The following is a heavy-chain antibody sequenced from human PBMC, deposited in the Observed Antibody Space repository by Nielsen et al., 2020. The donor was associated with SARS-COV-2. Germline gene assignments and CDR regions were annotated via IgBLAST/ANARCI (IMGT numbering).Heavy chain of an antibody. D-gene: IGHD4-23*01. CDR2: ISSSSSTI. V-gene: IGHV3-48*02. CDR3: ARDGATTVATRGRYYYYGMDV. J-gene: IGHJ6*02. Sequence: VRQAPGKGLEWVSYISSSSSTIYYADSVKGRFTISRDNAKNSLYLQMNSLRDEDTAVYYCARDGATTVATRGRYYYYGMDVWGQGTTVTVSS.